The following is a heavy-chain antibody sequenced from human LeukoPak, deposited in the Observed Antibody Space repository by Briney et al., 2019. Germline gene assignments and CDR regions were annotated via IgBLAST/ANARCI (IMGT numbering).Heavy chain of an antibody. Sequence: GGSLRLSCAVSGFTVSNNYMNWVRQAPGKGLEWVSVIYSGGSTYSADSVKGRFTISRDNSKNTLYLQMNSLRAEDTAVYYCARDDGAGGPFDYWGQGTLVTVSS. CDR1: GFTVSNNY. V-gene: IGHV3-66*01. J-gene: IGHJ4*02. CDR2: IYSGGST. CDR3: ARDDGAGGPFDY. D-gene: IGHD3-10*01.